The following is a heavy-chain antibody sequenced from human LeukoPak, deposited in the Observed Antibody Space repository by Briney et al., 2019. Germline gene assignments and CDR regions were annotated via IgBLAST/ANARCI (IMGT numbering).Heavy chain of an antibody. CDR1: GFTFSTYA. V-gene: IGHV3-23*01. CDR3: AKTSRVNSGYDSPFDY. Sequence: GGSLRLSCAASGFTFSTYAMSWVRQAPGKGLEWVSDLRGSGTDTYYADSVRGRFTISRDNSKNTLYLQMNSLRAEDTAIYYCAKTSRVNSGYDSPFDYWGQGTLVTVTS. D-gene: IGHD5-12*01. CDR2: LRGSGTDT. J-gene: IGHJ4*02.